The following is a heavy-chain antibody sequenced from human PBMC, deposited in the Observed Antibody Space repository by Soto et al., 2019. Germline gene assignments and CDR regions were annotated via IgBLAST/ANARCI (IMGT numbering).Heavy chain of an antibody. Sequence: GGSLRLSCAASGFTFSDYAMTWVRQTPGKGLEWVSAISGTGGSTYYADSVKGRFTISRDNSKNTLYVQMTSLRAEDTAVYYCAKNSGFWSGPYYFYGMDVWGQGTTVTVSS. CDR3: AKNSGFWSGPYYFYGMDV. CDR1: GFTFSDYA. V-gene: IGHV3-23*01. CDR2: ISGTGGST. D-gene: IGHD3-3*01. J-gene: IGHJ6*02.